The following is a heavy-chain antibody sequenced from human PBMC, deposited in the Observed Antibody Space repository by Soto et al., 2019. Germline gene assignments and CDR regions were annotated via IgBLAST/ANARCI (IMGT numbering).Heavy chain of an antibody. CDR1: GFTFSSYA. Sequence: PGGSLRLSCAASGFTFSSYAMSWVRQAPGKGLEWVSAISGSGGSTYYADSVKGRFTISRDNPKNTLYLQMNSLRAEDTAVYYCATPPIPIVATISDYWGQGTLVTVSS. V-gene: IGHV3-23*01. J-gene: IGHJ4*02. CDR2: ISGSGGST. D-gene: IGHD5-12*01. CDR3: ATPPIPIVATISDY.